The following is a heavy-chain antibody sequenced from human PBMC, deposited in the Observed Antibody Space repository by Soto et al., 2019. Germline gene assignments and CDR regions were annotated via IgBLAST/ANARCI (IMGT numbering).Heavy chain of an antibody. CDR1: GFTFGDYA. D-gene: IGHD3-16*02. V-gene: IGHV3-49*03. CDR3: TRDTYYDNVWGSYRHDY. J-gene: IGHJ4*02. CDR2: IRNKAHGGTI. Sequence: GGSLRLSCTGSGFTFGDYAMSWFRQTPGKGLEWVGFIRNKAHGGTIDYAASVKGRFTISRDDSKSIAYLQMNSLKTEDTAVYYCTRDTYYDNVWGSYRHDYWGQGALVTVSS.